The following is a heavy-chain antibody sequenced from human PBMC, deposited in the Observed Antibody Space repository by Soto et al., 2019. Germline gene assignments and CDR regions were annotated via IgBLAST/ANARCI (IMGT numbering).Heavy chain of an antibody. V-gene: IGHV3-33*01. D-gene: IGHD2-15*01. CDR3: ARDRGGPPLRYYYGMDV. CDR2: IWYDGSNK. Sequence: QVQLVESGGGVVQPGRSLRLSCAASGFTLSSYGMHWVRQAPGKGLEWVAVIWYDGSNKYYADSVKGRFTISRDNSKNTLYLQMNSLRAEDTAVYYCARDRGGPPLRYYYGMDVWGQGTTVTVSS. CDR1: GFTLSSYG. J-gene: IGHJ6*02.